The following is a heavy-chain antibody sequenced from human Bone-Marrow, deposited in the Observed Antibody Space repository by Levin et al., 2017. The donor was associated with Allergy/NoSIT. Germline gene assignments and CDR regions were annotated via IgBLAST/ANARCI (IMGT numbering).Heavy chain of an antibody. D-gene: IGHD3-10*01. CDR3: ARDLDGSETYTWFDP. Sequence: PSGGSLRLSCAASGFTFSNYWMHWVRQVSGKGLVWVSRINGDGSTTTYADSVKGRFIISRDNAKNTLSLQMNSLRVEDTAVYYCARDLDGSETYTWFDPWGHGTLVTVSS. V-gene: IGHV3-74*01. CDR1: GFTFSNYW. J-gene: IGHJ5*02. CDR2: INGDGSTT.